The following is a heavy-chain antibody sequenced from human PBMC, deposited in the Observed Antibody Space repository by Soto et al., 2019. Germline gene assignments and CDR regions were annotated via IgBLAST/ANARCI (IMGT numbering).Heavy chain of an antibody. V-gene: IGHV4-39*01. CDR2: IYYSGST. D-gene: IGHD3-3*01. CDR3: ARRARYWRVFATDY. J-gene: IGHJ4*02. Sequence: SETLSLTCTVSGGSISSSSYYWGWIRQPPGKGLEWIGSIYYSGSTYYNPSLKSRVTISVDTSKNQFSLKLSSVTAADTAVYYCARRARYWRVFATDYWGQGTLVT. CDR1: GGSISSSSYY.